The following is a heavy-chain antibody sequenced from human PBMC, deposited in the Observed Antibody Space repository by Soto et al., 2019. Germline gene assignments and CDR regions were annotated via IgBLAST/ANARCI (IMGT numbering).Heavy chain of an antibody. J-gene: IGHJ4*02. CDR2: IIPIFGPA. CDR1: RGTFNTFA. V-gene: IGHV1-69*06. CDR3: ARAAKRYFDY. Sequence: QVHLVQSGAEVKKPGSSVKVSCKASRGTFNTFAISWVRQAPGQGLEWIGGIIPIFGPANYAQKFQGRLTITADKSTNTAYLEVNSLTSEDTAVYYCARAAKRYFDYWGQGTLVTVSS.